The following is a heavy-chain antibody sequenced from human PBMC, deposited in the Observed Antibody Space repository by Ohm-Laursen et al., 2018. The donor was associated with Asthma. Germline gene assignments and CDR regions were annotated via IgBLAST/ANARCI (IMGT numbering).Heavy chain of an antibody. Sequence: GSLRLSCAASGFTFSTYWMHWVRQAPGKGLVWVSRVYGDGSNTIYADSVKGRFTISRDNAKNTLYLQMNILRAEGTAVYFCARDPLRSSGTYWGGNYFSYGMDVWGQGTTVTVSS. CDR1: GFTFSTYW. CDR3: ARDPLRSSGTYWGGNYFSYGMDV. CDR2: VYGDGSNT. J-gene: IGHJ6*02. D-gene: IGHD1-26*01. V-gene: IGHV3-74*01.